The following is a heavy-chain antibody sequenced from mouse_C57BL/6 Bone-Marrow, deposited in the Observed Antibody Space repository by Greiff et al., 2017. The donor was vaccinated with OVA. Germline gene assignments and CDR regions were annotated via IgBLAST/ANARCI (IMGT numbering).Heavy chain of an antibody. CDR2: ISDGGSYT. D-gene: IGHD6-1*01. CDR1: GFTFSSYA. CDR3: SSQPLDC. Sequence: EVQVVESGGGLVKPGGSLKLSCAASGFTFSSYAMSWVRQTPEKRLEWVATISDGGSYTYYPDNVKGRFTITRDNAKNNLYLQMSQLKSEDKDLYYCSSQPLDCWGQGTTLTVSS. J-gene: IGHJ2*01. V-gene: IGHV5-4*01.